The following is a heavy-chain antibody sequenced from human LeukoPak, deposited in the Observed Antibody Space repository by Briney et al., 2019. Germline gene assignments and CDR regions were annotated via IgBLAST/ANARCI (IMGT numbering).Heavy chain of an antibody. CDR2: ISISGDDT. V-gene: IGHV3-23*01. CDR1: GFSFSSHA. Sequence: SGGSLRLSCATSGFSFSSHAMTWVRQAPGKGLEWLSAISISGDDTYYADSVRGRFTISRGNSKNTLYLQMNSLSADDTAMYYCANEIRPNDYWGQGTLVTVSS. D-gene: IGHD4-17*01. CDR3: ANEIRPNDY. J-gene: IGHJ4*02.